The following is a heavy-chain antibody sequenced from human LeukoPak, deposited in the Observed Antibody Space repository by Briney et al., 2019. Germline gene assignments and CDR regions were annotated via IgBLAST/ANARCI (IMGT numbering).Heavy chain of an antibody. D-gene: IGHD6-19*01. CDR1: GYSFSTYW. CDR2: IYPGDSDT. V-gene: IGHV5-51*01. Sequence: GESLKISCKGSGYSFSTYWIGWVRQMPGKGLEWMGIIYPGDSDTRYSPPFQGQVTISADKSISTAYLQWSSLKASDTAMYYCARISGSDWSIYYFDYWGQGTLVTVSS. CDR3: ARISGSDWSIYYFDY. J-gene: IGHJ4*02.